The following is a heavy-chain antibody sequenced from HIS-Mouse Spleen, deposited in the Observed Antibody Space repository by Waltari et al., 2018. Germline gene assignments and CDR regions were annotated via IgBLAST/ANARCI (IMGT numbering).Heavy chain of an antibody. D-gene: IGHD6-19*01. CDR1: GFTFSNAW. Sequence: EVQLVESGGGLVKPGGSLRLSCAASGFTFSNAWRSWVRQAPGKGLEWVGRIKSKTDGGTTDYAAPVKGRFTISRDDSKNTLYLQMNSLKTEDTAVYYCTTDRDSGWYLDYWGQGTLVTVSS. V-gene: IGHV3-15*01. J-gene: IGHJ4*02. CDR3: TTDRDSGWYLDY. CDR2: IKSKTDGGTT.